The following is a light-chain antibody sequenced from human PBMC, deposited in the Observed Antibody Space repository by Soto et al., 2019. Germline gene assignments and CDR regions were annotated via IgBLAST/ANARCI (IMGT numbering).Light chain of an antibody. CDR3: VAWEDSLKGPV. CDR2: NND. CDR1: SSNIGSNT. V-gene: IGLV1-44*01. Sequence: QSVLTQPASASETPGQRVTISCSGSSSNIGSNTVNWYQQRPGTAPKLLMYNNDRRPSGVPDRFYGSKSGTSASLAISGLQSEAEADYYCVAWEDSLKGPVFGGGTTLTVL. J-gene: IGLJ2*01.